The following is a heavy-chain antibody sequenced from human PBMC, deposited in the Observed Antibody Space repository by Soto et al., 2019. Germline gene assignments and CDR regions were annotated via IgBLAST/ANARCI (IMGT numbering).Heavy chain of an antibody. D-gene: IGHD2-2*01. J-gene: IGHJ4*02. V-gene: IGHV3-21*01. Sequence: PGGSLRLSCAVPESIFNTYGFNWVRQAPGKGLEWVSSVSKSDYTYYSDSVRGRFTISRDNAKNSVSLQMNSLRAEDTAVYYCAREDSIIIPAVSDFCGQGTLVTVSS. CDR1: ESIFNTYG. CDR3: AREDSIIIPAVSDF. CDR2: VSKSDYT.